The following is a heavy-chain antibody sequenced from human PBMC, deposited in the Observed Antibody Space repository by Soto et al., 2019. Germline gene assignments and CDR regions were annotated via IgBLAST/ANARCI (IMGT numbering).Heavy chain of an antibody. Sequence: VQLLESGGSTVQPGGSLTLSCAASGFPFSSYAMSWVRQTPEKGLEWVAGISGGGNDRYYADFVQGRFTFSRDNSRNILYLQMNSLGAEDTAMYYCARSLFMVAPDNEPFDYWGQGTLVTVSS. D-gene: IGHD5-12*01. CDR2: ISGGGNDR. CDR1: GFPFSSYA. V-gene: IGHV3-23*01. J-gene: IGHJ4*02. CDR3: ARSLFMVAPDNEPFDY.